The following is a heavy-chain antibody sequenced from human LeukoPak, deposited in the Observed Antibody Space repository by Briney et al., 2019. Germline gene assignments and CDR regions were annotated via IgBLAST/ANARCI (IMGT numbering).Heavy chain of an antibody. CDR2: ISSSSSYI. CDR3: ARDGIGIAVAGTPGYFDY. V-gene: IGHV3-21*01. D-gene: IGHD6-19*01. CDR1: GFTFSSYG. Sequence: GGSLRLSCAASGFTFSSYGMHWVRQAPGKGLEWVSSISSSSSYIYYADSVKGRFTISRDNAKNSLYLQMNSLRAEDTAVYYCARDGIGIAVAGTPGYFDYWGQGTLVTVSS. J-gene: IGHJ4*02.